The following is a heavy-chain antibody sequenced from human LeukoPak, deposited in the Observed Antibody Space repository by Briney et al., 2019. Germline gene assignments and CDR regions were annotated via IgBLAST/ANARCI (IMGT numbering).Heavy chain of an antibody. J-gene: IGHJ4*02. CDR1: GFTFSDYY. CDR2: ISGSGGST. CDR3: AKDPRYYDSSGYYRYYFDY. V-gene: IGHV3-23*01. Sequence: PGGSLRLSCAASGFTFSDYYMSWIRQAPGKGLEWVSAISGSGGSTYYADSVKGRFTISRDNSKNTLYLQMNSLRAEDTAVYYCAKDPRYYDSSGYYRYYFDYWGQGTLVTVSS. D-gene: IGHD3-22*01.